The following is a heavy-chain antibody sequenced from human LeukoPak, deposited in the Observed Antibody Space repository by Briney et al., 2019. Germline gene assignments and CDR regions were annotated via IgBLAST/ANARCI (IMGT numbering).Heavy chain of an antibody. CDR2: IYTSGST. CDR3: ARDSNALMVRGVTWFDP. J-gene: IGHJ5*02. Sequence: SETLSLTCTVSGGSISSYYWSWIRQPAGKGLEWIGRIYTSGSTNYNPSLKSRVTMSVDTSKNQFSLKLSSVTPADTAVYYCARDSNALMVRGVTWFDPWGQGTLVTVSS. V-gene: IGHV4-4*07. D-gene: IGHD3-10*01. CDR1: GGSISSYY.